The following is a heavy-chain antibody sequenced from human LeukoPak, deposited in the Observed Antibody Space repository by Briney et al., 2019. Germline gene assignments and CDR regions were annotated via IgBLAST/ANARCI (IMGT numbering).Heavy chain of an antibody. J-gene: IGHJ5*02. D-gene: IGHD6-6*01. CDR1: GGSFSGYY. CDR2: INHSGST. V-gene: IGHV4-34*01. CDR3: ARRIAARPYRFDP. Sequence: PSETLSLTCAVYGGSFSGYYWSWIRQPPGKGLEWIGEINHSGSTNYNPSLKSRVTISVDTSKNQFSLKLSSVTAADTAVYYCARRIAARPYRFDPWGQGTLVTVSS.